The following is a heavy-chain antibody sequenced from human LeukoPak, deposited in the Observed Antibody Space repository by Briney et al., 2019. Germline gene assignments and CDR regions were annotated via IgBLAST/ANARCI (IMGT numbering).Heavy chain of an antibody. Sequence: SVKDSCKASGFTFSDSTIQWVRQARGQRLEWMGWIVIGSGNANYAQKFQDRLSITRDMSTSTAYMELSSLRSEDTAVYYCAADLSPRMFDPWGQGTLVTVSS. CDR1: GFTFSDST. V-gene: IGHV1-58*02. CDR3: AADLSPRMFDP. D-gene: IGHD2-15*01. J-gene: IGHJ5*02. CDR2: IVIGSGNA.